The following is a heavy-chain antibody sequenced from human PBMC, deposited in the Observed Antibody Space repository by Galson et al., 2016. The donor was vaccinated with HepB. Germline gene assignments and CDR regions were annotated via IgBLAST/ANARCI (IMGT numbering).Heavy chain of an antibody. CDR1: GYTFTSFG. V-gene: IGHV1-18*01. Sequence: SCKASGYTFTSFGISWVRQAPGQGLEWMGWISAYNGDTSYAQKFQGRVTMTTDISTSTAYMELRSLRAEDTAVYYCARVAFGGVLDHCGQGTLVTVSS. J-gene: IGHJ4*02. D-gene: IGHD3-16*01. CDR3: ARVAFGGVLDH. CDR2: ISAYNGDT.